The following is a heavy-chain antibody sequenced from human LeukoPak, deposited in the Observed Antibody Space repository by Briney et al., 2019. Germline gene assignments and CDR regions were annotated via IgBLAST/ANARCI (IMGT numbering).Heavy chain of an antibody. D-gene: IGHD2-21*02. Sequence: RASLKVSCKASGCTFSSYAISWVRQAPGQGLEWMGGIIPIFGTANYAQKCQGRVTITADESTSTAYMELSSLRSEDTAVYYCARGLGDPDYYYYGMDVWGQGTTVTVSS. CDR3: ARGLGDPDYYYYGMDV. V-gene: IGHV1-69*13. CDR2: IIPIFGTA. J-gene: IGHJ6*02. CDR1: GCTFSSYA.